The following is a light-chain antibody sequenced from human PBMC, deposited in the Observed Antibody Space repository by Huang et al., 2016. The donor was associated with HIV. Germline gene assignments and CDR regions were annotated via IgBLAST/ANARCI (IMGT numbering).Light chain of an antibody. CDR1: QSVRSN. CDR3: QQYNNWPPVYT. J-gene: IGKJ2*01. V-gene: IGKV3-15*01. Sequence: EIVMTQSPATLSVSPGERATLSCRASQSVRSNLAWYQQKPGQAPRLLIYGASTRATGITGRFSGSGSGTEFTLTISSLQSEDFAVYYCQQYNNWPPVYTFGQGTKLEIK. CDR2: GAS.